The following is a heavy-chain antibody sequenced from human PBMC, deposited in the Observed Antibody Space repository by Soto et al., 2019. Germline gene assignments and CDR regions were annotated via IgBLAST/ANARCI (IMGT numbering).Heavy chain of an antibody. CDR1: GYTFTAYY. D-gene: IGHD6-13*01. CDR2: INCNTGGT. CDR3: ASVSSSYLWALFMDV. J-gene: IGHJ6*02. V-gene: IGHV1-2*02. Sequence: QVQLVQSGAEVRKPGASVKVSCKASGYTFTAYYIHWVRQAPGQGLEWMGWINCNTGGTNYAQNFQDGVTRTRDTPINTAYMEVSSLRYDDTALYYCASVSSSYLWALFMDVWGQGTTVTVSS.